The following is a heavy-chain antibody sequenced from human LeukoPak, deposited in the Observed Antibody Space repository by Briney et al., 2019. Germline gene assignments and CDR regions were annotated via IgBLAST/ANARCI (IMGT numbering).Heavy chain of an antibody. Sequence: KPSETLSLTCTVSGGSISSYYWSRIRQPPGKGLEWIGYIYYSGSTNYNPSLKSRVTISVDTSKNQFSLKLISVTAADAAVYYCARRRWGYGSGSYDYWGQGTLVTVSS. CDR2: IYYSGST. V-gene: IGHV4-59*12. D-gene: IGHD3-10*01. CDR3: ARRRWGYGSGSYDY. CDR1: GGSISSYY. J-gene: IGHJ4*02.